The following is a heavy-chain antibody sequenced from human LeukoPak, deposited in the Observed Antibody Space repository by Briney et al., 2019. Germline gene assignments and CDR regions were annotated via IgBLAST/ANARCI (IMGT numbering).Heavy chain of an antibody. CDR3: ANQRYSSGWYVAGYFDY. CDR1: GFTFSSYA. CDR2: ISGSGGST. Sequence: PGGSLRLSCAASGFTFSSYAMSWVRQAPGKGLEWVSAISGSGGSTYYADSVKGRFTISRDNSKNSLYLQMNSLRAEDTAIYYCANQRYSSGWYVAGYFDYWGQGTLVTVSS. J-gene: IGHJ4*02. D-gene: IGHD6-19*01. V-gene: IGHV3-23*01.